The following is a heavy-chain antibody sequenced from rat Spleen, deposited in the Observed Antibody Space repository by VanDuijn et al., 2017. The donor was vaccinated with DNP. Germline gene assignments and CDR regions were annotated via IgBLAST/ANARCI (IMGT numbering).Heavy chain of an antibody. D-gene: IGHD5-1*01. J-gene: IGHJ2*01. CDR2: ITSSGGTT. CDR3: KVGARY. Sequence: EVKLVESGGGLVQPGRSLKLSCAASGFNLNDYWMSWIRKVPGKGLDWVASITSSGGTTYYPDSVKGRFTISRDNAKNTLYLQMNSLRSEDTATYYCKVGARYWGQGVMVTVSS. V-gene: IGHV5-31*01. CDR1: GFNLNDYW.